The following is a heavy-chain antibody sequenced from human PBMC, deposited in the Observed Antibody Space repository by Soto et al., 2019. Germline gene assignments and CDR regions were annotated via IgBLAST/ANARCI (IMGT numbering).Heavy chain of an antibody. V-gene: IGHV3-23*01. CDR2: ISGSGGST. CDR3: AKDLGVGEQLVQGYYYYYGMDV. D-gene: IGHD6-6*01. CDR1: GFTFSSYA. Sequence: GGSLRLSCAASGFTFSSYAMSWVRQAPGKGLEWVSAISGSGGSTYYADSVKGRFTISRDNSKNTLYLQMNSLRAEDTAVYYCAKDLGVGEQLVQGYYYYYGMDVWGQGTTVTVSS. J-gene: IGHJ6*02.